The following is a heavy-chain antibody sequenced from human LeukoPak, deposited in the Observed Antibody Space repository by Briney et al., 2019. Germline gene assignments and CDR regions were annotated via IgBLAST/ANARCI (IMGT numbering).Heavy chain of an antibody. CDR1: GGSISSSSYY. CDR2: IYYSGST. V-gene: IGHV4-39*01. J-gene: IGHJ4*02. CDR3: ARLRVRGVIVDY. D-gene: IGHD3-10*01. Sequence: SETLSLTCTVSGGSISSSSYYWGWIRQPPGKGLEWIGSIYYSGSTYYNPSLKSRVTISVDMSKNQFSLKLSSVTAADTAVYYCARLRVRGVIVDYWGQGTLVTVSS.